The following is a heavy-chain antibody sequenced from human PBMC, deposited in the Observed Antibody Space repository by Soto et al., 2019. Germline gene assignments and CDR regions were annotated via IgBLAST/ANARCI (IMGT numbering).Heavy chain of an antibody. CDR3: ARGLVMVRGVINSWPGGWFDP. CDR1: GGSISSGGYS. V-gene: IGHV4-30-2*01. D-gene: IGHD3-10*01. J-gene: IGHJ5*02. CDR2: IYHSGST. Sequence: QLQLQESGSGLVKPSQTLSLTCAVSGGSISSGGYSWSWIRQPPGKGLEWIGYIYHSGSTYYNPSLKSRVTISVDRSKNQFSLKLSSVTAADTAVYYCARGLVMVRGVINSWPGGWFDPWGQGTLVTVSS.